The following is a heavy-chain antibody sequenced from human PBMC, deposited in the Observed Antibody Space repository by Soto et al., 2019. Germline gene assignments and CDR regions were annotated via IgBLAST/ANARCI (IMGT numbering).Heavy chain of an antibody. D-gene: IGHD2-15*01. CDR1: GFTFGDYA. V-gene: IGHV3-49*04. CDR2: IRSKAYGGTT. CDR3: TSSGGRCYNAFDI. Sequence: GGSLRLSCTASGFTFGDYAMSWVRQAPGKGLEWVGFIRSKAYGGTTEYAASVKGRFTISRDDSKSIAYLQMNSLKTEDTAVYYCTSSGGRCYNAFDIWGQATIVPVSS. J-gene: IGHJ3*02.